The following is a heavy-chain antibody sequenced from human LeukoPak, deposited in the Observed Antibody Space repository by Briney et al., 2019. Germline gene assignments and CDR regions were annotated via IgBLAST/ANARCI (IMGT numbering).Heavy chain of an antibody. CDR3: GRRPEALDY. V-gene: IGHV4-34*01. CDR1: GGSFSGYY. CDR2: INHSGST. Sequence: SETLSLTCAVYGGSFSGYYWNWIRQPPGKGLEWIGEINHSGSTNYNPSLKSRVTISVDRSKNQFSLNLSSVTAADTAVYYCGRRPEALDYWGQGTLVTVSS. J-gene: IGHJ4*02.